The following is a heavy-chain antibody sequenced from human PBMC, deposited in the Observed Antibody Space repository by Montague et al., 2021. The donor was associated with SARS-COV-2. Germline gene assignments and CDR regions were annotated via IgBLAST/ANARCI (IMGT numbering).Heavy chain of an antibody. Sequence: SLRLSCAASGFTFDDYAMHWVRQAPGKGLEWVCVINWDGGSTYYVDSVKGRFTISRDNSKKSLYLQMNSLRAEDTALYYCAKGSATVTTLDAFDIWGQRTMVTVPS. D-gene: IGHD4-17*01. CDR1: GFTFDDYA. CDR2: INWDGGST. V-gene: IGHV3-43D*03. J-gene: IGHJ3*02. CDR3: AKGSATVTTLDAFDI.